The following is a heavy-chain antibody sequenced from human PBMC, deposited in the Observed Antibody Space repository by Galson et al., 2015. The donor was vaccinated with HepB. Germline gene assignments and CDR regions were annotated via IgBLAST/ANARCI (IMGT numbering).Heavy chain of an antibody. D-gene: IGHD1-26*01. CDR3: AKGLVTGWELLYPPFDY. V-gene: IGHV3-23*01. J-gene: IGHJ4*02. Sequence: LRLSCAASGFIFSNYAMSWVRQAPGKGLEWVSGTSGSGGSTHYADSVKGRFTISRDNSKNTLYLQMNSLRAEDTAIYYCAKGLVTGWELLYPPFDYWGQGTLVTVSS. CDR1: GFIFSNYA. CDR2: TSGSGGST.